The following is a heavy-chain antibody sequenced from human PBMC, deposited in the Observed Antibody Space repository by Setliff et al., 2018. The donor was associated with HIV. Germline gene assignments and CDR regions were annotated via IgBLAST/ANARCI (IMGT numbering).Heavy chain of an antibody. Sequence: SETLSLTCTVSGGSISSSSYYWGWIRQPPGKGLEWIGSIYYSGSTYYNPSLKSRVTISVDTSKNQFSLKLSSVTAADAAVYYCARTLIVVVWVGAFDIWGQGTMVTVSS. CDR2: IYYSGST. CDR3: ARTLIVVVWVGAFDI. D-gene: IGHD2-21*01. CDR1: GGSISSSSYY. V-gene: IGHV4-39*01. J-gene: IGHJ3*02.